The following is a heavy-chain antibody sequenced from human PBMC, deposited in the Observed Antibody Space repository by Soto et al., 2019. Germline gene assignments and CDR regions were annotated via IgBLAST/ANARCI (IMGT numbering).Heavy chain of an antibody. Sequence: PSETLSLTCTVSGGSISSGGYYWSWIRQHPGKGLEWIGYIYYSGSTYYNPSLKSRVTISVDTSKNQFSLKLSSVTAEDTAVYYCARERYSYGPYYFDYWGQGTLVTVSS. V-gene: IGHV4-31*03. CDR1: GGSISSGGYY. CDR2: IYYSGST. CDR3: ARERYSYGPYYFDY. D-gene: IGHD5-18*01. J-gene: IGHJ4*02.